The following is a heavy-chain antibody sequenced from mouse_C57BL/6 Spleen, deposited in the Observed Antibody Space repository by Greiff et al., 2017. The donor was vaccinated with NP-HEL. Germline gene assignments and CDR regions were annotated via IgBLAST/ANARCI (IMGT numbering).Heavy chain of an antibody. CDR2: INPNNGGT. CDR3: ARRDYYGSSYVHFDV. V-gene: IGHV1-18*01. J-gene: IGHJ1*03. D-gene: IGHD1-1*01. Sequence: VQLKQSGPELVKPGASVKIPCKASGYTFTDYNMDWVKQSHGKSLEWIGDINPNNGGTIYNQKFKGKATLTVDKSSSTAYMELRSLTSEDTAVYYCARRDYYGSSYVHFDVWGTGTTVTVSS. CDR1: GYTFTDYN.